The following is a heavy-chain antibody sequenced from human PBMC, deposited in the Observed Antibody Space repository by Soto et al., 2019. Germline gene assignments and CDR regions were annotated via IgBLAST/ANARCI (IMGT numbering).Heavy chain of an antibody. CDR2: IYYSGST. J-gene: IGHJ5*02. CDR1: GGSISSSSYY. CDR3: AGPYCSGGSCPDGVAFDP. V-gene: IGHV4-39*01. Sequence: QLQLQESGPGLVKPSETLSLTCTVSGGSISSSSYYWGWIRQPPGKGLEWIGSIYYSGSTYYNPSLKSRVTISVDTSKNQFSLKLSSVTAADTAGYYCAGPYCSGGSCPDGVAFDPWGQGTLVTVSS. D-gene: IGHD2-15*01.